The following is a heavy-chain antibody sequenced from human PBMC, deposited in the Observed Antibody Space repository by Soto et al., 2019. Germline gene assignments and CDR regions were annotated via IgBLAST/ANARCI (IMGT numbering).Heavy chain of an antibody. CDR1: GYTFTSYY. CDR2: INPSGGST. Sequence: QVQLVQSGAEVKKPGASVKVSCKASGYTFTSYYMHWVRQAPGQGLEWMGIINPSGGSTSYAQKFQGRVTMNRDTSPSTVYMELSSLRSEDTAVYSCARDWDYDILTGTNGMDVWGQGTTVTVSS. D-gene: IGHD3-9*01. J-gene: IGHJ6*02. CDR3: ARDWDYDILTGTNGMDV. V-gene: IGHV1-46*03.